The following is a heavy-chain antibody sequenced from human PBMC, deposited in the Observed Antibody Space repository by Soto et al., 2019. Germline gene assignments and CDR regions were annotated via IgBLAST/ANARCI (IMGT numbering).Heavy chain of an antibody. CDR3: VWLTTFDY. J-gene: IGHJ4*02. V-gene: IGHV3-30*03. Sequence: QVQLVESGGGVVQPGRSLRLSCAASGFTFSSYGMHWVRQAPGKGLEWVAVISYDGSNKYYADSVKGRFTISRDNSKNTLYLQMNSLRAEDTAVYYCVWLTTFDYWGQGTLVTVSS. CDR1: GFTFSSYG. D-gene: IGHD6-19*01. CDR2: ISYDGSNK.